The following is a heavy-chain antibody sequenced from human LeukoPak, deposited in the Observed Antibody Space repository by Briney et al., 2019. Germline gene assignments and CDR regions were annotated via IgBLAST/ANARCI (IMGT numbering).Heavy chain of an antibody. D-gene: IGHD5-12*01. J-gene: IGHJ4*02. CDR1: GFTFSSYE. Sequence: GSLRLSCAASGFTFSSYEMNWVRQPPGKGLEWIGEINHSGSTNYNPSLKSRVTISVDTSKNQFSLKLSSVTAADTAVYYCARKRGLRPSFDYWGQGTLVTVSS. CDR3: ARKRGLRPSFDY. CDR2: INHSGST. V-gene: IGHV4-34*01.